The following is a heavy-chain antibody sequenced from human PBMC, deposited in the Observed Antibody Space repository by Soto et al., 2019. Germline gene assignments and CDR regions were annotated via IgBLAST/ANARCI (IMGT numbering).Heavy chain of an antibody. Sequence: ASVKVSCKASDYTFASYGVSWARQAPGQGLEWMGWISAYTGNTNYAQKFQGRVTLTTDTSTSTAYMELRSLTSDDTALYYCARDVDERLTGYYIPFDYWGQGTQVTVSS. CDR2: ISAYTGNT. V-gene: IGHV1-18*01. CDR1: DYTFASYG. D-gene: IGHD3-9*01. CDR3: ARDVDERLTGYYIPFDY. J-gene: IGHJ4*02.